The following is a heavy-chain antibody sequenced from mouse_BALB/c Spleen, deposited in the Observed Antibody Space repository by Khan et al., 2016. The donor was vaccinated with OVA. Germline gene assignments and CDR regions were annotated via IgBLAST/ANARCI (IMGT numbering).Heavy chain of an antibody. Sequence: EVQLVESGGGLVQPGGSRKLSCAASGFTFSTYGMHWVRQAPEKGLEWVAYISGDSSTVYYADTVKGRFTISRDNPKNTLFLQMTSLMSEDTARYYCATSHFYGYYFDYWGPGTTLTVSS. V-gene: IGHV5-17*02. D-gene: IGHD1-2*01. CDR3: ATSHFYGYYFDY. CDR1: GFTFSTYG. J-gene: IGHJ2*01. CDR2: ISGDSSTV.